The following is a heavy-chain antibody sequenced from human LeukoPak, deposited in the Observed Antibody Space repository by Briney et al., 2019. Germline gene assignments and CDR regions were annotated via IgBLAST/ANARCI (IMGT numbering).Heavy chain of an antibody. CDR1: GYTFTSYD. D-gene: IGHD6-13*01. CDR2: MNPNSGNT. J-gene: IGHJ4*02. CDR3: ARVGIAAAGNVFDY. V-gene: IGHV1-8*01. Sequence: ASVKVSCKASGYTFTSYDINWVLQATGQGLEWMGWMNPNSGNTGYAQKFQGRVTMTRNTSISTAYMELSSLRSEDTAVYYCARVGIAAAGNVFDYWGQGTLVTVSS.